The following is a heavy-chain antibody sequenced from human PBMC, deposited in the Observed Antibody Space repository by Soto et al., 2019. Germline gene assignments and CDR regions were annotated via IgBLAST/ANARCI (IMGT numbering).Heavy chain of an antibody. CDR3: ARDLYSSSWYRKWFDP. V-gene: IGHV3-48*02. CDR2: ISSSSSTI. Sequence: PGGSLRLSCAASGFTFSSYSMNWVRQAPGKGLEWVSYISSSSSTIYYADSVKGRFTISRDNAKNSLYLQMNSLRDEDTAVYYCARDLYSSSWYRKWFDPWGQGTLVTVSS. CDR1: GFTFSSYS. D-gene: IGHD6-13*01. J-gene: IGHJ5*02.